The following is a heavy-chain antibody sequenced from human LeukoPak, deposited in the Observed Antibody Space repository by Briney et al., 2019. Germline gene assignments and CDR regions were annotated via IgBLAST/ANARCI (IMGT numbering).Heavy chain of an antibody. Sequence: SSETLSLTCAVSGVSFNNYYWSWVRRTPGKGLVWIGEINHSGYTNDSPSLKSRVTLSIDTSRKQFSLNLRSVTVADTGIYYCTRMTTGHDYWGQGTLVTVSS. D-gene: IGHD4-17*01. V-gene: IGHV4-34*01. CDR3: TRMTTGHDY. J-gene: IGHJ4*02. CDR1: GVSFNNYY. CDR2: INHSGYT.